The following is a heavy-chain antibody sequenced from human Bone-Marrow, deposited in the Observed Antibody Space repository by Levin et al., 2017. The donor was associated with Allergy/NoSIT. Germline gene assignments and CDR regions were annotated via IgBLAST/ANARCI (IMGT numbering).Heavy chain of an antibody. Sequence: GESLKISCAASGFTFSSYTMNWVRQAPGKGLEWVSSISGSSSYITFSDSVKGRLTISRDNAKNSLYLQMNNLRAEETAVYYCARRNDFWSRTHGGYYFFMDVWGKGTTVTVSS. J-gene: IGHJ6*03. D-gene: IGHD3-3*01. CDR3: ARRNDFWSRTHGGYYFFMDV. CDR2: ISGSSSYI. V-gene: IGHV3-21*01. CDR1: GFTFSSYT.